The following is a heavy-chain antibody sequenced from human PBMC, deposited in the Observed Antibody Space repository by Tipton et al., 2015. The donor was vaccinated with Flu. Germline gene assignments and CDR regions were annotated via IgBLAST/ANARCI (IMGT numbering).Heavy chain of an antibody. J-gene: IGHJ3*02. Sequence: SLRLSCAASGFTFSSYGMHWVRQAPGKGLEWVAVMSYDGSNKYYAGSVKGRFTISRDNSKNTLYLQMNSLRAEDTAVYYCAKDLSRDYRLDNAFDIWGQGTMVTVSS. CDR2: MSYDGSNK. CDR3: AKDLSRDYRLDNAFDI. V-gene: IGHV3-30*18. D-gene: IGHD3-3*01. CDR1: GFTFSSYG.